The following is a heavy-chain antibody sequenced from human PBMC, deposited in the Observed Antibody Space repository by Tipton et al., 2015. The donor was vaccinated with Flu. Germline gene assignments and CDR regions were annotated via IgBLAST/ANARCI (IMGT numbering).Heavy chain of an antibody. J-gene: IGHJ4*02. V-gene: IGHV4-4*07. CDR3: ARGYSSGHHDY. CDR2: IYTSGST. D-gene: IGHD6-19*01. Sequence: LRLSCTVSGGSISSYYWSWIRQPAGKGLEWIGRIYTSGSTNYNPSLKSRVTMSVDTSKNQFSLKLSSVTAADTAVYYCARGYSSGHHDYWGQGTLVTVSS. CDR1: GGSISSYY.